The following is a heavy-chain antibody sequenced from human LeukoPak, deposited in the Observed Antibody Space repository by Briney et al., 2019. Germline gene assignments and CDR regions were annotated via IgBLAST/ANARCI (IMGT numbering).Heavy chain of an antibody. CDR2: ISYDGSNK. J-gene: IGHJ6*02. CDR3: AKDRRYCSGGSCLFYYYGMDV. V-gene: IGHV3-30*18. CDR1: GFTFSSYG. Sequence: GGSLRLSCAASGFTFSSYGMRWVRQAPGKGLEWVAVISYDGSNKYYADSVKGRFTISRDNSKNTLYLQMNSLRAEDTAVYYCAKDRRYCSGGSCLFYYYGMDVWGQGTTVTVSS. D-gene: IGHD2-15*01.